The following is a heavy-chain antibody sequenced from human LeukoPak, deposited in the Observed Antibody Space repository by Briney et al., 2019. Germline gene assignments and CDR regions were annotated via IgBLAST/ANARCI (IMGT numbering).Heavy chain of an antibody. CDR1: GFTSDDYA. V-gene: IGHV3-9*02. J-gene: IGHJ4*02. Sequence: GRSLRLSCAASGFTSDDYAMHWVRQAPGKGLEWVSGISWNCGRIGYADSVKGRFTISRDNAKNSLYLKMNSLRAEDTAVYYCARLGDYTDVIDYWGQGTLVTVSS. CDR3: ARLGDYTDVIDY. CDR2: ISWNCGRI. D-gene: IGHD4-17*01.